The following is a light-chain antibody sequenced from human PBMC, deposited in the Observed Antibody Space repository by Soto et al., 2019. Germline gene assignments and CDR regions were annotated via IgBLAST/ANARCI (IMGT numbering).Light chain of an antibody. V-gene: IGKV4-1*01. CDR1: QSVLYSSNNKNY. CDR3: QQYYSTPRT. Sequence: DIVMTQSTDSLAVSLGERATINCKSSQSVLYSSNNKNYLAWYQQKPGQPPKLLIYWASTREAWVPDRFSGSGSGTDFTLTISSLQAEDVAVYYCQQYYSTPRTFGQGTKVEMK. CDR2: WAS. J-gene: IGKJ1*01.